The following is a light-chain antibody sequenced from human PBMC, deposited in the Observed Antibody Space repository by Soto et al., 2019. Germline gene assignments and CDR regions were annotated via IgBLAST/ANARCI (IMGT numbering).Light chain of an antibody. CDR2: GAS. Sequence: EIVRTQSPATLSLSPGERATLSCRANQNIISNLAWYKQKPGQAPRLLSYGASTRATGVPARFSGSGSGTEFTLTISSLKSEDFEVYYCQQYNNWPITFGQGTRLEIK. CDR1: QNIISN. CDR3: QQYNNWPIT. V-gene: IGKV3-15*01. J-gene: IGKJ5*01.